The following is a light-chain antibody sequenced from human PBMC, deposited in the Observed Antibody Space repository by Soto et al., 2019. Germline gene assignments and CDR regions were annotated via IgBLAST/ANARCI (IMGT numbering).Light chain of an antibody. CDR3: QQYNNWTQT. CDR2: DAS. CDR1: QSLRSS. V-gene: IGKV3-15*01. Sequence: ETMMTQSPDTRSVSLGERATLSCRASQSLRSSLAWYQQKPGQAPRLLIYDASTRATGIPARFSGSGSGTDFTLTISGLQPEDFAVYYCQQYNNWTQTFGQGTKLEIK. J-gene: IGKJ1*01.